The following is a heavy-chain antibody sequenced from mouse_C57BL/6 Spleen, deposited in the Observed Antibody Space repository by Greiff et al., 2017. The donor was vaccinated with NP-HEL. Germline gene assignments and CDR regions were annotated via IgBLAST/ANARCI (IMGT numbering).Heavy chain of an antibody. J-gene: IGHJ2*01. Sequence: EVKLMESGGGLVKPGGSLKLSCAASGFTFSSYAMSWVRQTPEKRLEWVATISDDGSYTYYPDNVKGRFTISRDNAKNNLYLQMSHLKSEDTAMYYCARVPYGSSPYFDYWGQGTTLTVSS. V-gene: IGHV5-4*03. CDR3: ARVPYGSSPYFDY. CDR2: ISDDGSYT. CDR1: GFTFSSYA. D-gene: IGHD1-1*01.